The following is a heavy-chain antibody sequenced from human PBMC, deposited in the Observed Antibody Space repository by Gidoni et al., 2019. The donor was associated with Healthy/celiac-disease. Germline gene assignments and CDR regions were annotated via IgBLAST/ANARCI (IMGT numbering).Heavy chain of an antibody. CDR3: ARSPGSCGGDCYSPGGEYYYYYYGMDV. D-gene: IGHD2-21*01. CDR1: GGTFSSYA. Sequence: EVKKPGSSVKVSCKASGGTFSSYAISWVRQAAGQGLEWMGGIIPIFGTANYAQKFQGRVTITADESTSTAYMELSSLRSEDTAVYYCARSPGSCGGDCYSPGGEYYYYYYGMDVWGQGTTVTVSS. J-gene: IGHJ6*02. V-gene: IGHV1-69*01. CDR2: IIPIFGTA.